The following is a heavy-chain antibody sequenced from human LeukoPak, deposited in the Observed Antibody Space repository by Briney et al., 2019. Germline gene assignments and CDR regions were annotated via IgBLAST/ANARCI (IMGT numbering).Heavy chain of an antibody. CDR3: ARVSSWYRKDAFDI. D-gene: IGHD6-13*01. Sequence: SETLSLTCAVYGGSFSGYYWSWIRQPPGKGLEWIGEINHSGSTSYNPSLKSRVTISVDTSKNQFSLKLSSVTAADTAVYYCARVSSWYRKDAFDIWGQGTMVTVSS. J-gene: IGHJ3*02. CDR2: INHSGST. V-gene: IGHV4-34*01. CDR1: GGSFSGYY.